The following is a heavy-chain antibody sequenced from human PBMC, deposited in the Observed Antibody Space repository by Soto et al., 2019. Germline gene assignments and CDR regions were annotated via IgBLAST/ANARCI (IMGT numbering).Heavy chain of an antibody. Sequence: PGESLKISCNGSGYSFTIYWISWVRQMPGKGLEWMGRIDPSDSYTNYSPSFQGHVTISADKSISTAYLQWSSLKASDTAMYYCARLAYSSSPYGMDVWGQGTTVTVSS. D-gene: IGHD6-6*01. J-gene: IGHJ6*02. CDR1: GYSFTIYW. CDR2: IDPSDSYT. V-gene: IGHV5-10-1*01. CDR3: ARLAYSSSPYGMDV.